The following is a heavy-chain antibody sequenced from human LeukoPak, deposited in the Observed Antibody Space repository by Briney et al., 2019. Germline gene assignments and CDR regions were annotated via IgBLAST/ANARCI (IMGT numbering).Heavy chain of an antibody. CDR1: GYSISSGYY. J-gene: IGHJ4*02. D-gene: IGHD2-15*01. CDR3: ARDTPTAYCSVGSCYFDY. CDR2: IYHSGST. V-gene: IGHV4-38-2*02. Sequence: SETLSLTCTVSGYSISSGYYWGWIRQPPGKGLEWIGSIYHSGSTDYKPSLKGRVTISLDTSKNQFSLKLFSVTAADTAVYYCARDTPTAYCSVGSCYFDYWGQGSLVTVSS.